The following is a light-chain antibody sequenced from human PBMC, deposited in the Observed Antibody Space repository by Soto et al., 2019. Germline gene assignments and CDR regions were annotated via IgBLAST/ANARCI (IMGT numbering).Light chain of an antibody. J-gene: IGLJ1*01. CDR2: EVG. Sequence: QSVLTQPASVSGSPGQSITISCTGTSRDVGGYNFVSWYQQYPGEVPKLMIYEVGNRPSGVSNRFSGSKSGNTASLTISGLQAEDEADYYCSSYTSSGTLVFGTGTKVTLL. CDR1: SRDVGGYNF. V-gene: IGLV2-14*01. CDR3: SSYTSSGTLV.